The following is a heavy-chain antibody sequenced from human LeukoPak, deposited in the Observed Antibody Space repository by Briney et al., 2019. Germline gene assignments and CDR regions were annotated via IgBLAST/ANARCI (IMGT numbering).Heavy chain of an antibody. D-gene: IGHD1-7*01. Sequence: GRSLRLSCAASGFTFGNHVMPWVRQAPGKGLEWVSAVDWRGGTSAYALSVKGRFTISRDDANSFLYLQMNSLRPEDTAFYLCVRGQERETTPSGWGSHLDRWGLGTLVTVSS. J-gene: IGHJ5*02. CDR1: GFTFGNHV. CDR3: VRGQERETTPSGWGSHLDR. V-gene: IGHV3-9*01. CDR2: VDWRGGTS.